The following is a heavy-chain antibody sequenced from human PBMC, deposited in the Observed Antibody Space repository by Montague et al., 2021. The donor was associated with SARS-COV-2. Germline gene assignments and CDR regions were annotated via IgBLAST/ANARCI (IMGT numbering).Heavy chain of an antibody. D-gene: IGHD3-16*01. Sequence: QSGAEVKMPGESLKISCRTSGYTFISYWIGWVRQMPGKGLEWMGIIYPGDSDARYSPSFQGQVTISADKSIITACLQWSSLKASDSAIYYCARLRGGGAFDIWGQGTMITVSS. CDR2: IYPGDSDA. CDR3: ARLRGGGAFDI. J-gene: IGHJ3*02. V-gene: IGHV5-51*01. CDR1: GYTFISYW.